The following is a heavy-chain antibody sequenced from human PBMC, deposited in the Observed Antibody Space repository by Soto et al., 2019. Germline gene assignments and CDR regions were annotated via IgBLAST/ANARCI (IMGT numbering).Heavy chain of an antibody. J-gene: IGHJ6*03. CDR3: AGGAVAGTSYYYYYYYMDV. CDR2: IKQDGSEK. CDR1: GFTFSSYW. Sequence: GGSLRLSCAASGFTFSSYWMSWVRQAPGKGLEWVANIKQDGSEKYYVDSVKGRFTISRDNAKNSLYLQMNSLRAEDTAVYYCAGGAVAGTSYYYYYYYMDVWGKGTTVTVSS. V-gene: IGHV3-7*01. D-gene: IGHD6-19*01.